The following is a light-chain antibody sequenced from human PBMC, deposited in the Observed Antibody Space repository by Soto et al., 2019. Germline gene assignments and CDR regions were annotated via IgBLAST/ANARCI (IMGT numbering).Light chain of an antibody. V-gene: IGKV3-20*01. Sequence: EIVLTQSPGTLSLSTGERATLSCRASQSVGSSYLAWYQRTPGQAPRXXIYGASSRATGIPERFSGSGAGTECTRTISRLEPEDFAVDDCQQYGSSPITFGQGTRLEIK. CDR2: GAS. CDR1: QSVGSSY. CDR3: QQYGSSPIT. J-gene: IGKJ5*01.